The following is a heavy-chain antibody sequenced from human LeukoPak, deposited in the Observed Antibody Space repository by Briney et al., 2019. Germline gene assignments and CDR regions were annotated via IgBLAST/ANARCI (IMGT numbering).Heavy chain of an antibody. CDR2: IRGKGSGGST. D-gene: IGHD4-11*01. CDR1: GFTCGDYA. J-gene: IGHJ4*02. CDR3: TRERDYTDEY. V-gene: IGHV3-49*03. Sequence: GGSLRLSCTASGFTCGDYAMSWFRRAPGKGLEWVGFIRGKGSGGSTEYAASVKGRFTISRDDSRSMAYLQMDGLRTDDTAVYYCTRERDYTDEYWGQGTLVIVSS.